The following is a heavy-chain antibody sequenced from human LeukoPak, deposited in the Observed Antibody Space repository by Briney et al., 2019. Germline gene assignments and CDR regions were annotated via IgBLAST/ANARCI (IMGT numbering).Heavy chain of an antibody. CDR3: ARDRQLWALWDFDY. Sequence: GGSLRLSCAASGFTFSSYWMHWVRQAPGKGLVWVSRINTDGSSTSYADSVKGRFIISRDNAKNTLYLQMNSLRAEDTAVYYCARDRQLWALWDFDYWGQGTLVTVSS. CDR1: GFTFSSYW. CDR2: INTDGSST. J-gene: IGHJ4*02. V-gene: IGHV3-74*01. D-gene: IGHD5-18*01.